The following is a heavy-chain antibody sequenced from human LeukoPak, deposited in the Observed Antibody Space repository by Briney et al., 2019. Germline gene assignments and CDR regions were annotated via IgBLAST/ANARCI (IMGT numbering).Heavy chain of an antibody. CDR2: ISGSGGST. CDR3: AKDITIFGVVIISGFDY. V-gene: IGHV3-23*01. D-gene: IGHD3-3*01. CDR1: GFTFDDYA. Sequence: GGSLRLSCAASGFTFDDYAMHWVRQAPGKGLEWVSAISGSGGSTYYADSVKGRFTISRDNSKNTLYLQMNSLRAEDTAVYYCAKDITIFGVVIISGFDYWGQGTLVTVSS. J-gene: IGHJ4*02.